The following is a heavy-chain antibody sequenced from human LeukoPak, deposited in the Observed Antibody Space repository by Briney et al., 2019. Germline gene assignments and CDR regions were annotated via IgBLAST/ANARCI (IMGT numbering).Heavy chain of an antibody. CDR3: ARRRDWFGP. CDR1: GGSISSFY. CDR2: ISDTGST. J-gene: IGHJ5*02. V-gene: IGHV4-59*01. Sequence: SETLSLTCTVSGGSISSFYWSWIRQPPGKGLEWIGYISDTGSTDYNPSLWSRVTISVDTSKNQFSLKLSSVSAADTAVYYCARRRDWFGPWGQGTLVTVSS.